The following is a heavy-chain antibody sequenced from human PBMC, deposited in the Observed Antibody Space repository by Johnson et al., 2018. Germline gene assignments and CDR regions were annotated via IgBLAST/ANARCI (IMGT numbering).Heavy chain of an antibody. Sequence: QVQLQESGPGLVKPSETLLLTCTVSGVSIGTYYWSWIRQSPERGLEWIGYVYYTGNTKYNPSLKSRVNISVDTSRAQFSLRLTSVPAADTAVYYCARGRYGELSPFDYWGQGTLVTVSS. CDR3: ARGRYGELSPFDY. D-gene: IGHD3-10*01. J-gene: IGHJ4*02. CDR1: GVSIGTYY. V-gene: IGHV4-59*01. CDR2: VYYTGNT.